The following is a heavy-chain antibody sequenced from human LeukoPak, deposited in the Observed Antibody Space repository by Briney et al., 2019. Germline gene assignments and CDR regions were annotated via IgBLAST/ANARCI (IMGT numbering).Heavy chain of an antibody. Sequence: ASVKVSCKASGYTFTGYYMHWVRQAPGQGLEWMGWINPNSGGTNYAQKFQGRVTMTRDTSISTAYMELSRLRSDDTAVYYCAREGDIVVVVAAWGNWFDPWGQGTLVTVSS. CDR1: GYTFTGYY. CDR2: INPNSGGT. CDR3: AREGDIVVVVAAWGNWFDP. V-gene: IGHV1-2*02. D-gene: IGHD2-15*01. J-gene: IGHJ5*02.